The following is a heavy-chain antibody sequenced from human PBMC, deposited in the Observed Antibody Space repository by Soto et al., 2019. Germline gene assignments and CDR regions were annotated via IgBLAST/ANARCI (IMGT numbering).Heavy chain of an antibody. J-gene: IGHJ4*02. CDR2: ISYDGSNK. V-gene: IGHV3-30*18. CDR1: GFSLSTYG. CDR3: AKDAPRYSGFDFSQ. Sequence: QVQLVESGGGVVQPGRSLRRSCEASGFSLSTYGMHWVRQAPGKGLEWVAVISYDGSNKYHADSVKGRFTISRDNSRNTLYLQMNSLRLYDTAVYYCAKDAPRYSGFDFSQWGQRTLVTVSS. D-gene: IGHD5-12*01.